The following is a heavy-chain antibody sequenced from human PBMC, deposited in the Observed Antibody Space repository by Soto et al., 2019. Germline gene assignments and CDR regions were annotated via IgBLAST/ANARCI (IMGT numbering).Heavy chain of an antibody. CDR3: ARYNIKSNWFDP. CDR2: IYYSGST. J-gene: IGHJ5*02. V-gene: IGHV4-59*01. Sequence: PSETLSLTCTVSGGSISSYYWSWIRQPPGEGLEWIGYIYYSGSTNYNPSLKSRVTISVDTSKNQFSLKLSSVAAADTAVYYCARYNIKSNWFDPWGQGTLVTVS. D-gene: IGHD1-1*01. CDR1: GGSISSYY.